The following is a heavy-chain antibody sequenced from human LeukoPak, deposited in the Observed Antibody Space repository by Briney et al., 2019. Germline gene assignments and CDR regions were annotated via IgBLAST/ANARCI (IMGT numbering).Heavy chain of an antibody. Sequence: GGSLRLSCAASGFTFSSYGMHWVRQAPGKGLEWVALIRYDGTNEYYADSVKGRFTISRDNSKNTLFLQLNSVRAEDTAVYYCAKDGGYYCVDVWGKGTTVTVSS. J-gene: IGHJ6*03. V-gene: IGHV3-30*02. D-gene: IGHD3-16*01. CDR1: GFTFSSYG. CDR2: IRYDGTNE. CDR3: AKDGGYYCVDV.